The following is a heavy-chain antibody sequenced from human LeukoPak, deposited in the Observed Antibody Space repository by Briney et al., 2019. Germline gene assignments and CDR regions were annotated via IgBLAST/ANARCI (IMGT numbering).Heavy chain of an antibody. D-gene: IGHD3-10*01. Sequence: GGSLRLSCAASGFTFSSYSMNWVRQAPGKGLEWVSSISSSSSYIYYADSVKGRFTISRDNAKNSLYLQMNSLRAEDMAVYYCARIVRGVIPYFDYWGQGTLVTVSS. CDR1: GFTFSSYS. CDR3: ARIVRGVIPYFDY. CDR2: ISSSSSYI. J-gene: IGHJ4*02. V-gene: IGHV3-21*01.